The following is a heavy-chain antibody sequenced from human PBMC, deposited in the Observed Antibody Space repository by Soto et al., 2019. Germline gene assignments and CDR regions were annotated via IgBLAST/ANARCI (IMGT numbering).Heavy chain of an antibody. CDR3: AQSNNNAPYNWNYYYGMDV. D-gene: IGHD1-20*01. Sequence: QVQLVESGGGVVQPGRSLRLSCAASGFTFSSYGMHWVRQAPGKGLEWVAVISYDGSNKYYADSVKGRFTISRNNSKNTLYLQMNSLRAEDTAVYYCAQSNNNAPYNWNYYYGMDVWGQGTTVTVSS. V-gene: IGHV3-30*18. CDR1: GFTFSSYG. CDR2: ISYDGSNK. J-gene: IGHJ6*02.